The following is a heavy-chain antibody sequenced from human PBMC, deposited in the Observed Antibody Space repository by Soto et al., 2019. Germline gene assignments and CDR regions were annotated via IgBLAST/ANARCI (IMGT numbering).Heavy chain of an antibody. D-gene: IGHD2-2*01. J-gene: IGHJ5*02. Sequence: PSETLSLTCAVSGYSISSGSYWAWIRQSPGKGLEWLGGIFHSGNTYYNPSLESRVTISADTSKNQFSLKVNSVSAADTAVYYCARSYQLLLGWFDPWGQGTLVTVSS. CDR3: ARSYQLLLGWFDP. CDR2: IFHSGNT. CDR1: GYSISSGSY. V-gene: IGHV4-38-2*01.